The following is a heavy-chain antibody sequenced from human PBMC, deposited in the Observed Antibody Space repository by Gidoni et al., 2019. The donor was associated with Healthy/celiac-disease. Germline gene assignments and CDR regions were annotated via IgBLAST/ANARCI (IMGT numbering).Heavy chain of an antibody. CDR1: GFTFSSYS. Sequence: EVQLVESGGGLVKPGGSLRLSCAASGFTFSSYSMNWVRQAPGKGLEWVSSISSSSSYIYYADSVKGRFTISRDNAKNSLYLQMNSLRAEDTAVYYCARALYYDFWSGYYYYYGMDVWGQGTTVTVSS. CDR2: ISSSSSYI. J-gene: IGHJ6*02. V-gene: IGHV3-21*01. CDR3: ARALYYDFWSGYYYYYGMDV. D-gene: IGHD3-3*01.